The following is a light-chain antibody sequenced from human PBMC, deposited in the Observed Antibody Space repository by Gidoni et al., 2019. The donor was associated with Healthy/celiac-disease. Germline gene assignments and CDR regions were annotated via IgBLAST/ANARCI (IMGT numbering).Light chain of an antibody. CDR2: DAS. Sequence: EIVLTQSPATLSLSPGERATPSCRASQRVSSFLAWYQQKPGQAPRLLIYDASNSAPGIPARFSGSGSGTDFTRTISSLEHEDFAVYYCQQRSNWPRYTFGEGTKLEIK. CDR3: QQRSNWPRYT. CDR1: QRVSSF. V-gene: IGKV3-11*01. J-gene: IGKJ2*01.